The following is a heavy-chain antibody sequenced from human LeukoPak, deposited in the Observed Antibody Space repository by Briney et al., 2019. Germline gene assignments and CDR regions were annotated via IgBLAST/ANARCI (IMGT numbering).Heavy chain of an antibody. Sequence: SETLSLTCSVSGYSISSGYYWGWIRQPPGKGLEWIGYVDHTGSTKFNPSLNGRVSISRDTSNNFFSLRLRSVTAADTAVYFCARGRVSSSTWYSTYYYFFYMDFWGKGTTVTVSS. D-gene: IGHD4-11*01. V-gene: IGHV4-61*03. CDR2: VDHTGST. J-gene: IGHJ6*03. CDR1: GYSISSGYY. CDR3: ARGRVSSSTWYSTYYYFFYMDF.